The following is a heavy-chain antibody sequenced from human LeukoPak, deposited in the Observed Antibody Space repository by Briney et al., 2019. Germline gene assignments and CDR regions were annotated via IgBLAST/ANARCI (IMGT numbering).Heavy chain of an antibody. Sequence: GGSLRLSCAASGFTFSSYAMHWVRQAPGKGLEWVAVISYDGSNKYYADSVKGRFTISRDNSKNTLYLQMNSLRAEDTAVYYCAKDLYGSDWYNYFDPWGQGALVTVSS. J-gene: IGHJ5*02. CDR3: AKDLYGSDWYNYFDP. CDR2: ISYDGSNK. V-gene: IGHV3-30*04. CDR1: GFTFSSYA. D-gene: IGHD6-19*01.